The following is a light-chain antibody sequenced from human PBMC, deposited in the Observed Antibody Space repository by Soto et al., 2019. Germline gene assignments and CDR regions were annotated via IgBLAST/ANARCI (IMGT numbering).Light chain of an antibody. Sequence: DIQMTQSPSSLSASVGDRVTISCRASQSISNSLNWYQQKPGNAPKLLIYAASSLQSGVPSRFSGSGPGTDFTLTISSLQPADFATYYCQQTNITPLTFGGGTKVDIK. CDR2: AAS. V-gene: IGKV1-39*01. J-gene: IGKJ4*01. CDR1: QSISNS. CDR3: QQTNITPLT.